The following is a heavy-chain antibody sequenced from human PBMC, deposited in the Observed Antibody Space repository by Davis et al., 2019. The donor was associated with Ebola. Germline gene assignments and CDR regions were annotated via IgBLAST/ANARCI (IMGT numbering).Heavy chain of an antibody. D-gene: IGHD7-27*01. J-gene: IGHJ4*02. CDR2: INHSGST. Sequence: GSLRLSCAVYGGSFSGYYWSWIRQPPGKGLEWIGEINHSGSTNYNPSLKSRVTISVDTSKNQFSLKLSSVTAADTAVYYCARGPLGIFDYWGQGTLVTVSS. CDR3: ARGPLGIFDY. CDR1: GGSFSGYY. V-gene: IGHV4-34*01.